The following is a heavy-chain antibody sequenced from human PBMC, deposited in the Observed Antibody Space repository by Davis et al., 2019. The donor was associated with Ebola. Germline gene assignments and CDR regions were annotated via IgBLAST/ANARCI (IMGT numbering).Heavy chain of an antibody. Sequence: ASVKVSCKASGYTFSDHYLHWVRQAPGQGLEWVGMIDSTDGTINYAPSFRGRVTMTTDTSTSTAYMELRSLRSDDTAVYYCARDFRYCSSTSCYSGWFDPWGQGTLVTVSS. J-gene: IGHJ5*02. CDR3: ARDFRYCSSTSCYSGWFDP. CDR1: GYTFSDHY. CDR2: IDSTDGTI. V-gene: IGHV1-46*01. D-gene: IGHD2-2*01.